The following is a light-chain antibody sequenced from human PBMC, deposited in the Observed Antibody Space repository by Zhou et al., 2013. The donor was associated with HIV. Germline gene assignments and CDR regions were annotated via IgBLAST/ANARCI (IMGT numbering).Light chain of an antibody. V-gene: IGKV3-20*01. CDR3: QQYGSSPWT. CDR2: GAS. CDR1: QSVGIH. J-gene: IGKJ1*01. Sequence: EVVMTQSPDTLSVSPGERVTLSCRASQSVGIHLAWYQQKPGQPPRLLIYGASSRASGIPARFSGSGSGTDFTLTISRLEPEDFAVYHCQQYGSSPWTFGQGTKVEIK.